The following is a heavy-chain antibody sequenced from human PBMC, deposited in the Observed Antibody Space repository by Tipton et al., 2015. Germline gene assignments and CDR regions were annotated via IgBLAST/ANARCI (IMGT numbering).Heavy chain of an antibody. D-gene: IGHD3-9*01. V-gene: IGHV4-38-2*01. CDR1: AYSISTDYY. Sequence: TLSLTCAVSAYSISTDYYWVWIRQPPGKGLEWIGTISHSGSTYYTPSLKSRVTISADTSKNQFSLRLSSVTAADTAVYYCACQDYDILTRDYQTVDYWGQGTLVTVSS. J-gene: IGHJ4*02. CDR3: ACQDYDILTRDYQTVDY. CDR2: ISHSGST.